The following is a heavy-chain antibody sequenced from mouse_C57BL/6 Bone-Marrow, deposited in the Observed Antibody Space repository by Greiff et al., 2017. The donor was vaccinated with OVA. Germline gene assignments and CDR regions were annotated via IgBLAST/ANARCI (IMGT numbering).Heavy chain of an antibody. V-gene: IGHV1-55*01. CDR1: GYTFTSYW. J-gene: IGHJ4*01. CDR3: ARSRGNYDYYAMDY. CDR2: IYPGSGST. Sequence: QVQLQQPGAELVKPGASVKMSCKASGYTFTSYWITWVKQRPGQGLEWIGDIYPGSGSTNYNEKFKSKATLTVDTSSSTAYMQLSSLTSEDSAVYYCARSRGNYDYYAMDYWGQGTSVTVSS. D-gene: IGHD2-1*01.